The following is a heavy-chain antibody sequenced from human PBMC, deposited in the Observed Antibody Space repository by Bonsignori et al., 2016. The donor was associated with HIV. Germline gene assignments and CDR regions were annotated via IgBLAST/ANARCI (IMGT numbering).Heavy chain of an antibody. Sequence: WVRQAPGQGLEWLGIINPSGGDTTYAQRFEGRITMTRDTSANTIYMELSSLTSEDTAIYYCVRCRVVGARKDAFDVWGQGTMVTVSS. J-gene: IGHJ3*01. V-gene: IGHV1-46*01. CDR2: INPSGGDT. CDR3: VRCRVVGARKDAFDV. D-gene: IGHD3-16*01.